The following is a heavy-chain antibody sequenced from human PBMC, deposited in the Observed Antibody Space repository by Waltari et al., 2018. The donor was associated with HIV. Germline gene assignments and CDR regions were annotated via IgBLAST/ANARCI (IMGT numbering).Heavy chain of an antibody. Sequence: QLQLQESGPGLVKPSETLSLTCTVSGGSISSSNYYWGWIRQPPGKGLEWISYISSSRSTIYADSVKGRFTISRDNAKNSLYLQMNSLRAEDTAVYYCARDPFVGMVVAYYFDYWGQGTVVTVSS. V-gene: IGHV3-11*04. J-gene: IGHJ4*02. CDR1: GGSISSSNYY. CDR2: ISSSRSTI. CDR3: ARDPFVGMVVAYYFDY. D-gene: IGHD2-15*01.